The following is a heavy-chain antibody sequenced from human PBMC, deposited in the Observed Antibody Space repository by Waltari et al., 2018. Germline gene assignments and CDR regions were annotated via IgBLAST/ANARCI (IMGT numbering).Heavy chain of an antibody. Sequence: QVHLVESGGGVVQPGKSLRLSCVASGFTFSSYGMQWVRQAPGKGLGWVALISYDGSDKDYADSVKGRFTISKDNSKNTVSLEMNSLRPEDTAIYYCTKRGYNYQADYWGQGTLVTVSS. CDR1: GFTFSSYG. CDR3: TKRGYNYQADY. CDR2: ISYDGSDK. J-gene: IGHJ4*02. V-gene: IGHV3-30*18. D-gene: IGHD5-18*01.